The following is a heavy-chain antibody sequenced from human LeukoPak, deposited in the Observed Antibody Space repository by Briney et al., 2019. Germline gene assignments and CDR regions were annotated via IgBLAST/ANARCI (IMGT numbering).Heavy chain of an antibody. V-gene: IGHV1-2*02. Sequence: ASVNVSCMASAYTFTGYYMHWVRQAPGQGLEWMGWINPNSGGTNYAPKFQGRVTMPRDTSISTAYMELSRLRSDDTAVYYCARKGFSGSGRHFDPWGQGTLVTVSS. J-gene: IGHJ5*02. CDR3: ARKGFSGSGRHFDP. D-gene: IGHD3-10*01. CDR1: AYTFTGYY. CDR2: INPNSGGT.